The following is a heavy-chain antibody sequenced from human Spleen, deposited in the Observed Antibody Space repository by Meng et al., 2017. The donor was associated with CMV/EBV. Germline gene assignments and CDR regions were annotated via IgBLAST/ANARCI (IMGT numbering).Heavy chain of an antibody. CDR2: ISWDGGST. J-gene: IGHJ4*02. Sequence: GGSLRLSCVVAGFTFDDYTMHWVRQAPGKGLEWVSVISWDGGSTYYADSVKGRFTISRDNSKNSLYLQMNSLRTEDTALYYCAKDICRGSTSCYKDCWGQGTLVTVSS. CDR1: GFTFDDYT. CDR3: AKDICRGSTSCYKDC. V-gene: IGHV3-43*01. D-gene: IGHD2-2*02.